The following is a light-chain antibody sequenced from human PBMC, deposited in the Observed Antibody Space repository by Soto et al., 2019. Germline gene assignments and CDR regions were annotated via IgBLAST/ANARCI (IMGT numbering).Light chain of an antibody. J-gene: IGKJ1*01. V-gene: IGKV4-1*01. CDR3: HQYFSSPWT. CDR1: QNVLYGSNNNSY. CDR2: WAS. Sequence: DIVMTQSPDSLAVSLGERATVNCKSSQNVLYGSNNNSYLAWYQQKPGQPPNLLIYWASTRESGVPDRFSGSGSGTDFTLTISSLQAEDVAVYFCHQYFSSPWTFGQGTKVEIK.